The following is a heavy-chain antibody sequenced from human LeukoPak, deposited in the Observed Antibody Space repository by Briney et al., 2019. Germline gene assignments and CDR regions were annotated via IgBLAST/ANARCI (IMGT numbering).Heavy chain of an antibody. D-gene: IGHD3-10*01. Sequence: GASVKVSCKASGYTFTDYYINWVRQAPGQGLEWMGWINPNSGDTNYAQKFQDRVTMTRDTSISTAYIELNLLRSDDTAVYYCAREVPRLLWFGELNWFDPWGQGTLVTVSS. CDR1: GYTFTDYY. V-gene: IGHV1-2*02. CDR2: INPNSGDT. J-gene: IGHJ5*02. CDR3: AREVPRLLWFGELNWFDP.